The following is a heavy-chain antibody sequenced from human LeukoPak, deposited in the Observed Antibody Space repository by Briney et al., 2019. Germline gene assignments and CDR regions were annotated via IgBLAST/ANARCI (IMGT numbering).Heavy chain of an antibody. J-gene: IGHJ4*02. Sequence: GGSLRLSCAASGFTFSSYGMHWVRQAPGKGLEWVSVIWYDGSNKYYADSVKGRFTVSRDNAKNTLYLQMNSLRAEDTAVYYCARSGPAYGSGSSYLFDYWGQGTLVTVS. CDR3: ARSGPAYGSGSSYLFDY. CDR1: GFTFSSYG. D-gene: IGHD3-10*01. V-gene: IGHV3-33*03. CDR2: IWYDGSNK.